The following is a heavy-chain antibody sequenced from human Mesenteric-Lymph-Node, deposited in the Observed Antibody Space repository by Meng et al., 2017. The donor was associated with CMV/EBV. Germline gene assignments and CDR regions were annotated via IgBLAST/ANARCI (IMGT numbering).Heavy chain of an antibody. CDR3: ARSRFDCSGGSCYSSSWFDP. CDR1: GYSISSGYY. D-gene: IGHD2-15*01. Sequence: SETLSLTCTVSGYSISSGYYWGWIRQPPGKGLEWIGNVYHSGSTYYNPSLKSRVTISVDTSKNQFSLKLSSVTAADTAVYYCARSRFDCSGGSCYSSSWFDPWGQGTLVTVSS. J-gene: IGHJ5*02. CDR2: VYHSGST. V-gene: IGHV4-38-2*02.